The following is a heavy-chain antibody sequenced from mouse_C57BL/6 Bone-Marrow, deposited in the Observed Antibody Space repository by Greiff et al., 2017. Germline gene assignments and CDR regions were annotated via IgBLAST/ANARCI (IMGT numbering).Heavy chain of an antibody. D-gene: IGHD1-1*01. CDR1: GYTFTDYE. CDR3: TRPPLRGFAY. V-gene: IGHV1-15*01. J-gene: IGHJ3*01. CDR2: IDPETGGT. Sequence: VQLVESGAELVRPGASVTLSCKASGYTFTDYEMHWVKQTPVHGLEWIGAIDPETGGTAYNQKFKGKAILTADKSSSTAYMELRSLTSEDSAVYYCTRPPLRGFAYWGQGTLVTVSA.